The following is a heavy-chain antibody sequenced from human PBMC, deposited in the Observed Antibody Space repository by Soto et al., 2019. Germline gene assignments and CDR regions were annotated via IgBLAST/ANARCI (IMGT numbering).Heavy chain of an antibody. CDR1: GYSISSGFY. J-gene: IGHJ4*02. CDR3: ARAWAGTGPAYFDY. V-gene: IGHV4-38-2*01. CDR2: IYPNGST. Sequence: SETLSLTCAVSGYSISSGFYWAWIRQPPGKGLEWIGIIYPNGSTYYNPSLKSRVIISIDTSKNQFSLRLTSATAADTAVHFCARAWAGTGPAYFDYWGQGTLVTVSS. D-gene: IGHD3-9*01.